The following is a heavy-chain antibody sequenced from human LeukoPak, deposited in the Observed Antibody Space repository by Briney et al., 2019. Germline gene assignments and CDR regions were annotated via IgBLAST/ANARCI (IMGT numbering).Heavy chain of an antibody. CDR1: GITLSNYG. Sequence: GGSLRLSCAVAGITLSNYGMSWVRQAPGKGLEWVAGISGSSGGTNYADSVKGRFTISRYNPRNTLYLQTNSLRAEDTAVYFCAKRGVVIRVILVGFHKEAYYFDSWGQGALVTVSS. CDR2: ISGSSGGT. J-gene: IGHJ4*02. D-gene: IGHD3-22*01. CDR3: AKRGVVIRVILVGFHKEAYYFDS. V-gene: IGHV3-23*01.